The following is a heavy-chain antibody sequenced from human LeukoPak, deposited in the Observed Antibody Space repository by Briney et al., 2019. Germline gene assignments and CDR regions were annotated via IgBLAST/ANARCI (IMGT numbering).Heavy chain of an antibody. J-gene: IGHJ5*02. CDR1: GGSVSSGSYY. Sequence: SETLSLTCTVSGGSVSSGSYYWNWIRQPPGKGLEWIGYISYSGSTNYNPSLKSRVTISVDTSKNQFSLKLNSVTAADTAVYYCAKKGGATSGNWFDPWGQGTLVTVSS. CDR3: AKKGGATSGNWFDP. D-gene: IGHD5-12*01. CDR2: ISYSGST. V-gene: IGHV4-61*01.